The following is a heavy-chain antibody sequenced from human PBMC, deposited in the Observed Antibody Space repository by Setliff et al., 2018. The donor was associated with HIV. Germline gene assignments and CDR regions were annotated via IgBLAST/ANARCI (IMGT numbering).Heavy chain of an antibody. V-gene: IGHV3-11*04. D-gene: IGHD1-26*01. CDR3: AKDVVEMATIADGYYLDN. CDR1: GFTFSDYY. Sequence: PGGSLRLSCAPSGFTFSDYYMSWIRQAPGKGLECVSYISTSSATKYYADSVKGRFTISRDNSKNTLYLQMNSLRAEDTAVYSCAKDVVEMATIADGYYLDNWGQGTQVTVSS. CDR2: ISTSSATK. J-gene: IGHJ1*01.